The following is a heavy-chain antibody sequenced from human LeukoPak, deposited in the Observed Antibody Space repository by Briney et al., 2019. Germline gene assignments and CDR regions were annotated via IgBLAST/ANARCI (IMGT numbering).Heavy chain of an antibody. CDR3: ATDIVVVPAAVSQIDY. D-gene: IGHD2-2*01. CDR1: GFTFSTYW. V-gene: IGHV3-23*01. J-gene: IGHJ4*02. Sequence: GGSLRLSCAVSGFTFSTYWMSWVRQAPGKGLEWVSAISGSGGSTFYADSVKGRFTISRDNSKNTLYLQMNSLRAGDTAVYYCATDIVVVPAAVSQIDYWGQGTLVTVSS. CDR2: ISGSGGST.